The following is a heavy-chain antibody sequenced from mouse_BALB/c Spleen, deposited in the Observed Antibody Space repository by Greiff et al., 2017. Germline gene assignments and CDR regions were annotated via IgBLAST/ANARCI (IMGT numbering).Heavy chain of an antibody. J-gene: IGHJ1*01. V-gene: IGHV1-4*01. CDR3: ARLGREGWYFDV. Sequence: QVQLQQSGAELARPGASVKMSCKASGYTFTSYTMHWVKQRPGQGLEWIGYINPSSGYTNYNQKFKDKATLTADKSSSTAYMQLSSLTSEDSAVYYCARLGREGWYFDVWGAGTTVTVSS. CDR2: INPSSGYT. CDR1: GYTFTSYT. D-gene: IGHD4-1*01.